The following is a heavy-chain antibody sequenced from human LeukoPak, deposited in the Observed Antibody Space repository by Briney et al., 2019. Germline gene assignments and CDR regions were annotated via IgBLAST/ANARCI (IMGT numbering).Heavy chain of an antibody. V-gene: IGHV1-58*01. J-gene: IGHJ4*02. Sequence: GTSVKVSCKASGFTPGSAVQWVRQARGQRLEWIGWIVDGSGHTNYAQKVQERVTITRDMSTNTYYMELSSLRSEDTAVYYCVGGHPNYDYWGQGTLITVSS. D-gene: IGHD5-24*01. CDR1: GFTPGSA. CDR2: IVDGSGHT. CDR3: VGGHPNYDY.